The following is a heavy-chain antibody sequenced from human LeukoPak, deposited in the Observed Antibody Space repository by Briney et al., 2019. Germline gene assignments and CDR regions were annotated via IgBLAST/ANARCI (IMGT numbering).Heavy chain of an antibody. Sequence: ASVKVSCKASGYTFTSYDINWVRQATRQGLEWMGWMNPNSGNTGYAQKFQGRVTMTRNTSISTAYMELSSLRSEDTAVYYCAKAWGRTGTPLFDYWGQGTLVTVSS. D-gene: IGHD1-7*01. V-gene: IGHV1-8*01. CDR2: MNPNSGNT. CDR3: AKAWGRTGTPLFDY. J-gene: IGHJ4*02. CDR1: GYTFTSYD.